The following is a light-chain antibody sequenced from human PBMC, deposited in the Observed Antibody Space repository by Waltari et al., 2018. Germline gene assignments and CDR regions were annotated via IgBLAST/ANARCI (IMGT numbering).Light chain of an antibody. V-gene: IGLV3-21*02. J-gene: IGLJ2*01. Sequence: SSVLTQPPSVSVAPGQTASITCGGNNISTKSVHWYQQKPGQAPVLVVYNDSDRPSGIPERFSGSNAGNTATLTISRVEAGDEADYYCQVWDTTADLAIFGGGTKLTVL. CDR1: NISTKS. CDR2: NDS. CDR3: QVWDTTADLAI.